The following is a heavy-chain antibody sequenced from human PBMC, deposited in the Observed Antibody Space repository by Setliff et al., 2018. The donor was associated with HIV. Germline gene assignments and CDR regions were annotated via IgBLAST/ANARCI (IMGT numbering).Heavy chain of an antibody. CDR1: GVSTSSSSYY. J-gene: IGHJ3*02. CDR3: ASPRSLLVRYDAFDI. CDR2: IYYSGST. D-gene: IGHD3-10*01. Sequence: PSETLSLTCTVSGVSTSSSSYYWGWIRQPPGKGLDWIGYIYYSGSTYYNPSLKSRVTISVDTSKNQFSLTLSSVTAADTAVYYCASPRSLLVRYDAFDIWGQGTMVTVSS. V-gene: IGHV4-39*01.